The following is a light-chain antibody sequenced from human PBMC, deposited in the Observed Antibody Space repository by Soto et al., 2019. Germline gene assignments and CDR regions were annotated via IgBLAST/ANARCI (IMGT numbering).Light chain of an antibody. CDR2: DVS. CDR3: TSYTSSTSFYV. Sequence: QSVLTQPASVSGSPGQSITISCTGTSSDVGGYNYVSWYQQHPGKAPKLMIYDVSNRPSGVSNRFSGSKSGNTASLTISRLQAEDEAEYYSTSYTSSTSFYVFGTGTKVTVL. V-gene: IGLV2-14*01. CDR1: SSDVGGYNY. J-gene: IGLJ1*01.